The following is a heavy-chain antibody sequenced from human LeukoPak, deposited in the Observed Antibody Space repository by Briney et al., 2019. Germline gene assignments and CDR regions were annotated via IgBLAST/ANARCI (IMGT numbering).Heavy chain of an antibody. CDR2: INHSGST. J-gene: IGHJ4*02. D-gene: IGHD3-10*01. V-gene: IGHV4-34*01. Sequence: PSETLSLTCAVCGGSFSGYYWSWIRQPPGKGLEWIGEINHSGSTNYNPSLKSRVTISVDTSKNQFSLKLSSVTAADTAVYYCARGGVLYYWGQGTLVTVSS. CDR3: ARGGVLYY. CDR1: GGSFSGYY.